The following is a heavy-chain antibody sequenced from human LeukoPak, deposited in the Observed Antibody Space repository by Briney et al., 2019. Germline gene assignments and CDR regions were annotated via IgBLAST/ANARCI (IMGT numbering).Heavy chain of an antibody. V-gene: IGHV3-23*01. CDR3: AREANPDYAFDI. Sequence: GGSLRLSCAASGFTFSSYAMSWVRQAPGKGLEWVSAISGSGGSTYYADSVKGRFTISRDNAKNSLYLQMNSLRAEDTAVYYCAREANPDYAFDIWGQGTMVTVSS. CDR2: ISGSGGST. CDR1: GFTFSSYA. D-gene: IGHD4/OR15-4a*01. J-gene: IGHJ3*02.